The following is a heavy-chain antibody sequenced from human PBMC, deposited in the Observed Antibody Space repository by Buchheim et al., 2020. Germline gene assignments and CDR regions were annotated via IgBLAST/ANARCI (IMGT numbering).Heavy chain of an antibody. D-gene: IGHD2-15*01. CDR2: IYYSGST. CDR1: GGSISSGGYY. V-gene: IGHV4-31*03. J-gene: IGHJ6*02. Sequence: QVHLQESGPGLVKPSETLSLTCTVSGGSISSGGYYWSWIRQHPGKGLEWIGYIYYSGSTYYNPSLKSRVTISVDRSKNQFSLKLSSVTAADTAVYYCARAPSEVVVAALHGMDVWGQGTT. CDR3: ARAPSEVVVAALHGMDV.